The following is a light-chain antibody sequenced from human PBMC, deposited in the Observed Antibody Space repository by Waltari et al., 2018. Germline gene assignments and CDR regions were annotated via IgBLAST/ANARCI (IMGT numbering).Light chain of an antibody. V-gene: IGKV3-15*01. CDR2: GAS. CDR1: QRVSTN. J-gene: IGKJ2*01. CDR3: HQYNNWPLHT. Sequence: EIVLTQSPATLSVSPGERATFSCRASQRVSTNLAWYQQKPGQAPRLLIDGASTRATGIPARFSGRESGTDYTLTISSLQSEDAAIYYCHQYNNWPLHTFGQGTKLEIK.